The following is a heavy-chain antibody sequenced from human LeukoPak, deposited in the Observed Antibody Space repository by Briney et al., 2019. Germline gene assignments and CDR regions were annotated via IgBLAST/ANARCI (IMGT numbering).Heavy chain of an antibody. D-gene: IGHD6-19*01. CDR1: GGSITSGSHY. J-gene: IGHJ4*02. V-gene: IGHV4-61*02. CDR2: IYTDGST. Sequence: PSETLSLTCTVSGGSITSGSHYWSWIRQPAGTGLEWIGRIYTDGSTNYNPSLKSRVTISVDTSKNQFSLKVSSVTAADTAVYFCVRGGRGSDWGYYFDYWGQGTLVTVSS. CDR3: VRGGRGSDWGYYFDY.